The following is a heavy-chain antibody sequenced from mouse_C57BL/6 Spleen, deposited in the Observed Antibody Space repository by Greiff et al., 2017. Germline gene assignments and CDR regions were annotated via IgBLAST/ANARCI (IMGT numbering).Heavy chain of an antibody. V-gene: IGHV5-6*01. Sequence: EVQRVESGGDLVKPGGSLKLSCAASGFTFSSYGMSWVRQTPDKRLEWVATISSGGSYTYYPDSVKGRFTISRDNAKNTLYLQMSSLKSEDTAMYYCARRYDYGYFDVWGTGTTVTVSS. CDR3: ARRYDYGYFDV. D-gene: IGHD2-4*01. J-gene: IGHJ1*03. CDR2: ISSGGSYT. CDR1: GFTFSSYG.